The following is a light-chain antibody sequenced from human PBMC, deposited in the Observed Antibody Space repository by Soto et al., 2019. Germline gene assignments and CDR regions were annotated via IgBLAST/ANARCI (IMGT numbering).Light chain of an antibody. V-gene: IGKV3-15*01. J-gene: IGKJ4*01. CDR2: GAS. CDR3: QHYNNRPLT. CDR1: QSVSSN. Sequence: EKVMTQSPATLSVSPGERATLSCRASQSVSSNLAWYQQKPDQAPRLLIYGASTRAPGVPARFSGSGSGTEFTLTISSLQSEDFAVYYCQHYNNRPLTFGGGTKVEIK.